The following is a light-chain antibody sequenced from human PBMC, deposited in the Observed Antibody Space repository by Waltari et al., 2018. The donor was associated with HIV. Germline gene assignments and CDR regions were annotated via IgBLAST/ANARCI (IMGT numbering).Light chain of an antibody. V-gene: IGLV1-44*01. J-gene: IGLJ3*02. CDR1: SSNIRSNN. Sequence: QSVLTQPPSASATPGQRVTIPCSGSSSNIRSNNVYRYQQLPGTAPKLPIYSNNQRPSGVPDRISGSKSGTSASLAISGLQSVDEADYYCAAWDDSLNAWVFGGGTKLTVL. CDR3: AAWDDSLNAWV. CDR2: SNN.